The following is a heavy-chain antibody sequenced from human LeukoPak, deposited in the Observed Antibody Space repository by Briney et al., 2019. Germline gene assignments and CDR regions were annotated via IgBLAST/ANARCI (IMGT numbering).Heavy chain of an antibody. J-gene: IGHJ4*02. CDR2: IWYDGSKK. Sequence: GRSLRLSCAASGFTFSSYGMNWVRQAPGKGLEWVAVIWYDGSKKYYADSVKGLFTVSRDNSKITLYLQLNSLRAEDTAVYPCAKDGPSSGNYPPYFSDYWGQGTLVTVSS. V-gene: IGHV3-33*06. CDR3: AKDGPSSGNYPPYFSDY. D-gene: IGHD3-10*01. CDR1: GFTFSSYG.